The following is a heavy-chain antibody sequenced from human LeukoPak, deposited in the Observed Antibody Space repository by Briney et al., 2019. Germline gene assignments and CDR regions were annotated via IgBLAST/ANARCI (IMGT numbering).Heavy chain of an antibody. CDR3: AKTDYDSSFDY. V-gene: IGHV3-9*01. J-gene: IGHJ4*02. CDR1: GFTFDDYA. Sequence: GGSLRLSCVTSGFTFDDYAMHWVRQAPGKGLEWVSGISWNSGSIGYADSVKGRFTISRDNSKNTLYLQMNSLRAEDTAVYYCAKTDYDSSFDYWGQGTLVTVSS. CDR2: ISWNSGSI. D-gene: IGHD3-22*01.